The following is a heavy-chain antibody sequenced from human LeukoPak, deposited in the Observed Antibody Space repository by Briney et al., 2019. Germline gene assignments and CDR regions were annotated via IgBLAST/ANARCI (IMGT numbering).Heavy chain of an antibody. CDR1: GFTFSSYS. V-gene: IGHV3-21*01. CDR2: ISSSSSYI. D-gene: IGHD3-22*01. J-gene: IGHJ3*02. Sequence: GGSLRLSCAASGFTFSSYSMNWVRQAPGKGLEWVSSISSSSSYIYYADSVKGRFTISRDNSKNTLYLQMNSLRAEDTAVYYCAKDFSSAAFDIWGQGTMVTASS. CDR3: AKDFSSAAFDI.